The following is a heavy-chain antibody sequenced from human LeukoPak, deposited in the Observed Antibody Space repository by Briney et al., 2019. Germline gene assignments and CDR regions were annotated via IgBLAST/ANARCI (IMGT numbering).Heavy chain of an antibody. V-gene: IGHV5-51*01. D-gene: IGHD1-1*01. CDR1: GYTFTSYW. CDR2: IYPSDSET. J-gene: IGHJ5*02. CDR3: TRKNDGSNWFDH. Sequence: GESLKISCKGSGYTFTSYWIGWVRQMPGKGLEWVAIIYPSDSETIYNPSFKGRVTISADKSISTAYLQWSSLKASDTAMYYCTRKNDGSNWFDHWGQGTLVTVSS.